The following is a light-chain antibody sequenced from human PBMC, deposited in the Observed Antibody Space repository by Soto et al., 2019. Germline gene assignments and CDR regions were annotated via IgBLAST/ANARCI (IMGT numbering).Light chain of an antibody. J-gene: IGLJ1*01. CDR1: SSNIGAGYD. Sequence: QSVLTQPPSVSGAPGQRVTISCTGSSSNIGAGYDVHWYQQLPGTAPKLLIYDNSNRPSGVPDRFSGSKSGTSASLAITGLQAEDEADYYCQSYDSSLSDWVVFGTGTKLTVL. CDR2: DNS. V-gene: IGLV1-40*01. CDR3: QSYDSSLSDWVV.